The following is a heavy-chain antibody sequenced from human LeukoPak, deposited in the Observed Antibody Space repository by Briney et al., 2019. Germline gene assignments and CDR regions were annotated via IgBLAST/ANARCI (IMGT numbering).Heavy chain of an antibody. J-gene: IGHJ4*02. Sequence: GGSLRLSCAASGFTFSSHAMHWVRQAPGKGREWVAGISYDGSNKYYADSVKGRFTISRDKSKNTLYLQMNSLRAEDTAVYYCARGQYYDPYYFAYWGQGTLVTVSS. CDR3: ARGQYYDPYYFAY. V-gene: IGHV3-30*01. CDR1: GFTFSSHA. CDR2: ISYDGSNK. D-gene: IGHD3-22*01.